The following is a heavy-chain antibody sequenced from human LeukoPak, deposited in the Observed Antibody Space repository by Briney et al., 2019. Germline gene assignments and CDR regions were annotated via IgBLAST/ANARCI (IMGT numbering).Heavy chain of an antibody. J-gene: IGHJ5*02. Sequence: GASVKVSCKASGGPFSSYAISWVRQAPGQGLEWMGRIIPILGIANYAQKFQGRVTITADKSTSTAYMELSSLRSEDTAVYYCARDDSYGYGFDPWGQGTLVTVSS. D-gene: IGHD5-18*01. CDR2: IIPILGIA. V-gene: IGHV1-69*04. CDR3: ARDDSYGYGFDP. CDR1: GGPFSSYA.